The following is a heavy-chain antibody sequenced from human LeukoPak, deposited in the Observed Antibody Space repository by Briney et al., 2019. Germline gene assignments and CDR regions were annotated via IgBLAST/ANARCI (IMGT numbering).Heavy chain of an antibody. CDR1: GFTFSSYW. J-gene: IGHJ4*02. D-gene: IGHD1-1*01. CDR3: ARDKIEGPTKLDY. Sequence: GGSLRLSCAASGFTFSSYWMSWVRQAPGKGLEWVANIKQDESEKYVDSLKVRFTISRDNAKNSLYLQMNSLRAEDTAVYCCARDKIEGPTKLDYWGQGILVTVSS. V-gene: IGHV3-7*01. CDR2: IKQDESEK.